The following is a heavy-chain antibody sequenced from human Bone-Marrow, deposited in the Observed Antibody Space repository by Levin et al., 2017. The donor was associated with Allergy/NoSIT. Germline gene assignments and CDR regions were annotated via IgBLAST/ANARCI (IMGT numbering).Heavy chain of an antibody. CDR2: IYHSGNT. J-gene: IGHJ4*02. D-gene: IGHD6-13*01. V-gene: IGHV4-59*01. Sequence: RASETLSLTCTVSGDSISEYYWSWIRQPPGKGLEWIGYIYHSGNTNANPSLKSRVTISMDTSKNQFSLKLSSVTAADTAVYYCARDEGIATGGFDNWGQGTLVTVSS. CDR3: ARDEGIATGGFDN. CDR1: GDSISEYY.